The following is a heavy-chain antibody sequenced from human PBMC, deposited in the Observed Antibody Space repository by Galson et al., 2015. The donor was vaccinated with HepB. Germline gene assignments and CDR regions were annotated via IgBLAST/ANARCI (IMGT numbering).Heavy chain of an antibody. J-gene: IGHJ4*02. CDR1: EFTFSSYA. Sequence: SLRLSCAASEFTFSSYAMHWVRQAPGKGLEYVSAISSNGGSTYYADSVKGRFTISRDNSKNTLYLQMSSLRAEDTAVYYCVKEDGDYGFDHWGQGTLVTVSS. CDR2: ISSNGGST. CDR3: VKEDGDYGFDH. V-gene: IGHV3-64D*06. D-gene: IGHD4-17*01.